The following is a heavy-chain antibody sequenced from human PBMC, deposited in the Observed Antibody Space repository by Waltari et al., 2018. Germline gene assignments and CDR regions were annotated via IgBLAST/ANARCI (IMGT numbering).Heavy chain of an antibody. CDR3: ARVAQPADSYYYYMDV. V-gene: IGHV4-38-2*02. Sequence: QVQVQESGPGLVKPSETLSLTCTVSGYPIISGYYWGWIRQPPGKGLEWIGTIYQSGTTYYNPSLKSRVTISVDTSKSQFSLKLNSVTAADTAVYYCARVAQPADSYYYYMDVWGKGTSVTISS. CDR2: IYQSGTT. CDR1: GYPIISGYY. D-gene: IGHD2-2*01. J-gene: IGHJ6*03.